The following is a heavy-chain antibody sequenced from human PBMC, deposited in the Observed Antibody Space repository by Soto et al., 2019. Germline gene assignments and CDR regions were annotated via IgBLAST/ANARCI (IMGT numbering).Heavy chain of an antibody. CDR1: GDTFNSYV. D-gene: IGHD2-8*01. Sequence: QVQLVQSGAAGKRRGSSVKVSCESSGDTFNSYVIRWVRQAPGQGLEWMGGIIPIIGVTHYAQKFQGRVTRSAPRSTGTAYLELSKLGGYNTTLYYFARESLGSKGGVHSGQANLVTVSS. J-gene: IGHJ4*02. CDR2: IIPIIGVT. V-gene: IGHV1-69*17. CDR3: ARESLGSKGGVH.